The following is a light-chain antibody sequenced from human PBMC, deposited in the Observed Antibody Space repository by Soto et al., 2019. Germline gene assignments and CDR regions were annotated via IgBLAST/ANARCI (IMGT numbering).Light chain of an antibody. Sequence: QSALTQPASVSGSPGQSITISCTGTSSDIGGSNSVSWYQQHPGKAPKLMISEVSNRPSGVSLRFSGSKSGSTASLTISGLQADDEADYYCSSSTTGSTPFAFGTGTKVTVL. CDR3: SSSTTGSTPFA. V-gene: IGLV2-14*01. CDR2: EVS. CDR1: SSDIGGSNS. J-gene: IGLJ1*01.